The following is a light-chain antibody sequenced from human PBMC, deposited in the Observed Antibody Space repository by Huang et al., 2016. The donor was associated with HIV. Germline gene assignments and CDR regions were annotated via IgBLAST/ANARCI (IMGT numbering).Light chain of an antibody. CDR1: QSVSSY. J-gene: IGKJ1*01. CDR3: QKRSNWPPWT. V-gene: IGKV3-11*01. Sequence: EIVFTQSPATLSLSPGERATLSCRASQSVSSYLAWYQQKPGQAPRLLIYDASNRATGIPARFSGSGSGTDFTLTISSLEHEDFAVYYCQKRSNWPPWTFGQGTKVEIK. CDR2: DAS.